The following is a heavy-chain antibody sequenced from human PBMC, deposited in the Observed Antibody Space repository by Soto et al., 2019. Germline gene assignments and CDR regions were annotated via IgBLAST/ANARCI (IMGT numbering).Heavy chain of an antibody. D-gene: IGHD2-15*01. Sequence: ASVKVSCKASGFSFSDYFMHWVRQAPGQGLEWMGIINPSGDSRNYAQKFQGRVTITRDTSTSTVYMDLSSLRYEDTAVYYCARDNSQNYGTPAASSWLHPWGQGTTVGVYS. J-gene: IGHJ5*02. CDR1: GFSFSDYF. CDR3: ARDNSQNYGTPAASSWLHP. V-gene: IGHV1-46*01. CDR2: INPSGDSR.